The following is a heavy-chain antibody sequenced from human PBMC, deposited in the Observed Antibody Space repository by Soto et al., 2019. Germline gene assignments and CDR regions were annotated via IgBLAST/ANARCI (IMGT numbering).Heavy chain of an antibody. D-gene: IGHD3-10*01. Sequence: SETLSLTCTVSGGSISSGGYYWSWIRQHPGKGLEWIGYIYYSGSTYYNPSLKSRVTISVDTSKNQFSLKLSSVTAADTAVYYCARSGNTMVRGVIIAFDYWGQGTLVTSPQ. CDR1: GGSISSGGYY. J-gene: IGHJ4*02. CDR3: ARSGNTMVRGVIIAFDY. V-gene: IGHV4-31*03. CDR2: IYYSGST.